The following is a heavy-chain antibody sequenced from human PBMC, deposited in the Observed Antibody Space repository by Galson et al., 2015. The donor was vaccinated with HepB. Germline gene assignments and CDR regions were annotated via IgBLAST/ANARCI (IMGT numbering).Heavy chain of an antibody. Sequence: SLRLSCAASGVTVSTNYMSWVRQAPGKGLEWVSVIYSGGDTSYANSVKGRFTISRDNSKNTLYLQINSLRAEDTAVYYCARDVGYFDYWGQGTLVTVSS. CDR2: IYSGGDT. J-gene: IGHJ4*02. CDR1: GVTVSTNY. CDR3: ARDVGYFDY. V-gene: IGHV3-66*01.